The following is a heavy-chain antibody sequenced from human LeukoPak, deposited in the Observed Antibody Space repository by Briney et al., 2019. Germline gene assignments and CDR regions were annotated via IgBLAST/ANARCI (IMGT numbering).Heavy chain of an antibody. J-gene: IGHJ4*02. CDR1: GGSFSDYY. V-gene: IGHV4-34*01. CDR2: INHSGTT. Sequence: PSETLSLTCAVYGGSFSDYYWSWIRQPPGKGLEWIGEINHSGTTNYSPSLKSRVSISVDTSKNQFSLKLNSVTAADAAMYYCASHYSSGSYRYTGSFDSWGQGMLVNVPS. CDR3: ASHYSSGSYRYTGSFDS. D-gene: IGHD3-16*02.